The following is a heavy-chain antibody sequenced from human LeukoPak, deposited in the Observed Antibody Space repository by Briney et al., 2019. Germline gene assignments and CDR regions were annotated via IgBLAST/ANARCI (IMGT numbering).Heavy chain of an antibody. CDR3: ARDAGGIAVAGNWFDP. CDR2: INAGNGNT. D-gene: IGHD6-19*01. CDR1: GYTFTSYA. Sequence: ASVKVSCKASGYTFTSYAMHWVRQAPGQRLEWMGWINAGNGNTKYSQKFQGRVTITRDTSASTAYMELSSLRSEDTAVYYCARDAGGIAVAGNWFDPWGQGILVTVSS. J-gene: IGHJ5*02. V-gene: IGHV1-3*01.